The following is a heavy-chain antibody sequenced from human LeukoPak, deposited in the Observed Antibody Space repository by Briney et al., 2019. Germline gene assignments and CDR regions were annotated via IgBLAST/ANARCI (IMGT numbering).Heavy chain of an antibody. CDR3: ARLYSSGWFLDY. Sequence: GGSLRLSCVASGFTFSRYSMNWVRQAPGKGLEWISYITSRGNTMYYAASMKGRFTISRDNAKNSLYLQINSLRAEDTAVYYCARLYSSGWFLDYWGQGTLVTVSS. J-gene: IGHJ4*02. CDR2: ITSRGNTM. D-gene: IGHD6-19*01. V-gene: IGHV3-48*01. CDR1: GFTFSRYS.